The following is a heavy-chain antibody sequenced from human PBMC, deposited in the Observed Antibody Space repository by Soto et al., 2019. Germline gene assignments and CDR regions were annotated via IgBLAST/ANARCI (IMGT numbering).Heavy chain of an antibody. CDR1: GFTFSGSA. J-gene: IGHJ6*02. CDR3: TRHMPALGYCSSTSRSDCGMDV. Sequence: GGSLRLSCAASGFTFSGSAMHWVRQASGKGLEWVGRIRSKANSYATAYAASVKGRFTISRDDSKNTAYLQMNSLKTEDTAVYYCTRHMPALGYCSSTSRSDCGMDVWGQGTTVTVSS. V-gene: IGHV3-73*01. CDR2: IRSKANSYAT. D-gene: IGHD2-2*01.